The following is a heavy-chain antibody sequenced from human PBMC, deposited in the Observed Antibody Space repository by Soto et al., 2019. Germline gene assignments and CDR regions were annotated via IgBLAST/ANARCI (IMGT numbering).Heavy chain of an antibody. J-gene: IGHJ3*01. CDR1: GFTFSSYA. D-gene: IGHD2-15*01. CDR3: GRYQRWSFDF. Sequence: EVQLVESGGGLVQPGGSLRVSCVASGFTFSSYALNWVRQAPGKGLEWVSYISVGGGSIFYADSVKGRFTISRGDATNSLYLQMNSLRDEDTSVYYCGRYQRWSFDFWGQGTRVTVSS. CDR2: ISVGGGSI. V-gene: IGHV3-48*02.